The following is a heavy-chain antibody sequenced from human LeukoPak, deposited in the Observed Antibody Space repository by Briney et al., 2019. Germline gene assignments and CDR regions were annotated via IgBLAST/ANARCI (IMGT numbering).Heavy chain of an antibody. CDR1: GGTFSSYA. Sequence: ASVKVSCKASGGTFSSYAISWVRQAPGQGLEWMGGIIPIFGTANYAQKFQGRVTITTDESTSTAYMELSSLRSEDTAVYYCARGPHSSSWPDIPRDYWGQGTLVTVSS. CDR3: ARGPHSSSWPDIPRDY. D-gene: IGHD6-13*01. V-gene: IGHV1-69*05. CDR2: IIPIFGTA. J-gene: IGHJ4*02.